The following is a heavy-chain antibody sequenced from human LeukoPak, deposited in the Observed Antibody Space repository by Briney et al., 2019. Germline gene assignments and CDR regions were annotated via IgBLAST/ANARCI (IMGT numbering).Heavy chain of an antibody. D-gene: IGHD3-9*01. V-gene: IGHV3-11*01. CDR1: GFTFSDYH. CDR3: ARDTRWLLRYFGLIDY. Sequence: GGSLRLSCAASGFTFSDYHMAWIRQAPGKGLEWVSYISSIGGTIYYADSVKGRFTISRDNAKNSLYLQMNSLRAEDTAVYYCARDTRWLLRYFGLIDYWGQGTLVTVSS. CDR2: ISSIGGTI. J-gene: IGHJ4*02.